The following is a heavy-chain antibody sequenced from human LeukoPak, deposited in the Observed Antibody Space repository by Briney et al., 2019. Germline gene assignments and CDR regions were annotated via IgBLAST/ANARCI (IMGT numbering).Heavy chain of an antibody. CDR2: ISSSSSYI. CDR3: ARDYYGSGSYYKFGDY. Sequence: GGSLRLSCAASGFTFSSYSMNWVRQAPGKGLEWVSSISSSSSYIYYADSVKGRFTISRDNAKNILYLQMNSLGAEDTAVYYCARDYYGSGSYYKFGDYWGQGTLVTVSS. J-gene: IGHJ4*02. CDR1: GFTFSSYS. V-gene: IGHV3-21*01. D-gene: IGHD3-10*01.